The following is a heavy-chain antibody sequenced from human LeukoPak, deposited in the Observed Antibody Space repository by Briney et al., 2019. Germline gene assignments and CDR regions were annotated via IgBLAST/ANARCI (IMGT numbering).Heavy chain of an antibody. J-gene: IGHJ4*02. D-gene: IGHD6-19*01. CDR2: FDPEDGET. CDR1: GYTLTELS. Sequence: ASVKVSCKVSGYTLTELSMHWVRQAPGKGLGWMGGFDPEDGETIYAQKFQGRVIMTEDTSTDTAYMELSSLRSEDTAVYYCATLSGWYPAFDYWGQGTLVTVSS. CDR3: ATLSGWYPAFDY. V-gene: IGHV1-24*01.